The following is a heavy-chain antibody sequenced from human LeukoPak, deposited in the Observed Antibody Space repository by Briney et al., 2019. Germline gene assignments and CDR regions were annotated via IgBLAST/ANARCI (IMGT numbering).Heavy chain of an antibody. CDR1: GGSISSGSYY. V-gene: IGHV4-61*02. CDR2: IYTSGST. J-gene: IGHJ3*02. Sequence: SQTLSLTCTVSGGSISSGSYYWSWIRQPAGKGLEWIGRIYTSGSTNYNPSLKSRVTISVDTSKNQFSLKLSSVTAADTAVYYCASYRGDSSGYFSWEAFDIWGQGTMVTVSS. CDR3: ASYRGDSSGYFSWEAFDI. D-gene: IGHD3-22*01.